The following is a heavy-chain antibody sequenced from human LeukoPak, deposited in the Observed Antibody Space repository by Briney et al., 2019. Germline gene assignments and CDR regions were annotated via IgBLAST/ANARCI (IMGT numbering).Heavy chain of an antibody. D-gene: IGHD3-22*01. CDR3: ARAPLLWAYDSPFVAFDI. J-gene: IGHJ3*02. V-gene: IGHV4-34*01. CDR1: GGSFSGYY. Sequence: SETLSLTCAVYGGSFSGYYWSWIRQPPGKGLEWIGEINHSGSTNYNPSLKSRVTISVDTSKNQFSLKLSSVTAADTAVYYCARAPLLWAYDSPFVAFDIWGQGTMVTVSS. CDR2: INHSGST.